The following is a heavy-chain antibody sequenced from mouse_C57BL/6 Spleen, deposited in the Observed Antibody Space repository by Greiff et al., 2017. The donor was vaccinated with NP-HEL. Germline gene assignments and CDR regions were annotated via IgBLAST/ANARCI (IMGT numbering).Heavy chain of an antibody. V-gene: IGHV1-64*01. CDR3: ARDAPITEGFAY. Sequence: VQLQQPGAELVKPGASVKLSCKASGYTFTSYWMHWVKQRPGQGLEWIGMIHPNSGSTNYNEKFKSKATLTVDKSSSTAYMQLSSLTSEDSAVYYCARDAPITEGFAYWGQGTLVTVSA. J-gene: IGHJ3*01. D-gene: IGHD1-1*01. CDR1: GYTFTSYW. CDR2: IHPNSGST.